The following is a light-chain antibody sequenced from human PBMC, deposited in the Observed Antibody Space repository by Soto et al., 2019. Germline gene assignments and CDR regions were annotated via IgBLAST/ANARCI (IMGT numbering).Light chain of an antibody. Sequence: DIVLTQSPGTLSLSPGERATLSCSSSQSVSSNYLAWYQQKPDQAPRLVIYDVSGRAAAIPDRLSCSGSGTEFTLTTTTLTPDDPVVYYCDQYGFSPTSGQGTNVYLK. CDR2: DVS. J-gene: IGKJ1*01. CDR1: QSVSSNY. V-gene: IGKV3-20*01. CDR3: DQYGFSPT.